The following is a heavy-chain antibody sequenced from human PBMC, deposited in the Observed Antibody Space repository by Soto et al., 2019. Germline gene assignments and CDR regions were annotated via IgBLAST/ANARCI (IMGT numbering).Heavy chain of an antibody. CDR2: ISASGEST. CDR1: GVNFSAYA. CDR3: AKVNYDLWTGPTFVEF. J-gene: IGHJ4*02. V-gene: IGHV3-23*01. Sequence: GLSLRLSSGAAGVNFSAYAMPWVRQAKRKGLERVSAISASGESTYYTDSVKGRFNMARDNVENTVFLQMNSLGGEDTAVYYCAKVNYDLWTGPTFVEFWGQGIQVTVSS. D-gene: IGHD3-3*01.